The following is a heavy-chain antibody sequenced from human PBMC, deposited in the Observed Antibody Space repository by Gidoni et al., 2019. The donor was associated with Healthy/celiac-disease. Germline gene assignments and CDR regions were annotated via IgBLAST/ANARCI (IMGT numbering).Heavy chain of an antibody. D-gene: IGHD6-19*01. V-gene: IGHV4-38-2*01. CDR3: ARAGSSGWYTSDGAFDI. J-gene: IGHJ3*02. Sequence: QVQLQESGPGLVKPSETLSLTCAVSGYSISSGYYWGWIRQPPGKGLEWFGSIYHSGSTYYNPSIKSRVTISVDTSKNQFSLKLSSVTAADTAVYYCARAGSSGWYTSDGAFDIWGQGTMVTVSS. CDR1: GYSISSGYY. CDR2: IYHSGST.